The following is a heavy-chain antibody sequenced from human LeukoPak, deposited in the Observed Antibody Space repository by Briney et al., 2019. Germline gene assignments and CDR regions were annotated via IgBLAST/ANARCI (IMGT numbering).Heavy chain of an antibody. CDR1: GGSISSGGYY. V-gene: IGHV4-31*03. CDR3: ARVELPRYYYYGMDV. Sequence: SQTLSLTCTVSGGSISSGGYYWSWIRQHPGKGLEWIGYIYYSGSTYYNPSLKSRVTISVDTSKNQFSLKLSSVTAADTAVYYCARVELPRYYYYGMDVWGQGTTVTVSS. J-gene: IGHJ6*02. CDR2: IYYSGST. D-gene: IGHD2-15*01.